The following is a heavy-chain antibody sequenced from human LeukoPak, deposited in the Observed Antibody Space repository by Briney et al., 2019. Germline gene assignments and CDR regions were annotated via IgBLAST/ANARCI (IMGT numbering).Heavy chain of an antibody. J-gene: IGHJ6*02. V-gene: IGHV3-48*03. CDR3: ARESYDGMDV. CDR2: ISRSGSSI. Sequence: GGSLRLSCAASGFTFSSHDMNWVRQAPGKGLEWVSYISRSGSSIYYADSVKGRFTISRDNAKNSLYLQMNSLRAVHTAVYYCARESYDGMDVWGQGTTVTVFS. D-gene: IGHD2-21*01. CDR1: GFTFSSHD.